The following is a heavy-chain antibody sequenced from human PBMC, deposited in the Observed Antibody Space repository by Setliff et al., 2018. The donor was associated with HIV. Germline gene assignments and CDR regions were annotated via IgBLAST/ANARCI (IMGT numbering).Heavy chain of an antibody. J-gene: IGHJ5*01. CDR3: ARGYSSSWYDS. CDR2: IYTSGST. V-gene: IGHV4-4*08. CDR1: GDSISSSYY. D-gene: IGHD6-13*01. Sequence: LSLTCTVSGDSISSSYYWTWIRQPPGKGLEWIGYIYTSGSTNYNPSLKNRVTISVDTSKNQFSLRLSSVTAADTAVYYCARGYSSSWYDSWGQGTLVTVSS.